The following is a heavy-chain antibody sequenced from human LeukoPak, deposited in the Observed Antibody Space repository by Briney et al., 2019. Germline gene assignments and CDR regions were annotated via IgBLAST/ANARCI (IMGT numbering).Heavy chain of an antibody. J-gene: IGHJ4*02. CDR3: ARVFIAAAGDFDY. D-gene: IGHD6-13*01. CDR2: ISSSSSTI. CDR1: GFTFSSYG. V-gene: IGHV3-48*01. Sequence: GGSLRLSCAASGFTFSSYGMTWVRQAPGKGLEWVSYISSSSSTIYYADSVKGRFTISRDNAKNSLYLQLNSLRAEDTAVYYCARVFIAAAGDFDYWGQGTLVTVSS.